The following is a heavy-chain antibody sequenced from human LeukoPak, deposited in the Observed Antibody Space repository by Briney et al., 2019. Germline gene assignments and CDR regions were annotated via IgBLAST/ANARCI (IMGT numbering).Heavy chain of an antibody. D-gene: IGHD5-18*01. J-gene: IGHJ5*02. CDR2: IIPIFGTA. CDR3: ARSEGGYSYGIGGPNWFDP. V-gene: IGHV1-69*06. Sequence: ASVKVSCKASGGTFSSYAISWVRQAPGQGLEWMGGIIPIFGTANYAQKFQGRVTITADKSTSTAYMELSSLRSEDTAVYYCARSEGGYSYGIGGPNWFDPWGQGTLVTVSS. CDR1: GGTFSSYA.